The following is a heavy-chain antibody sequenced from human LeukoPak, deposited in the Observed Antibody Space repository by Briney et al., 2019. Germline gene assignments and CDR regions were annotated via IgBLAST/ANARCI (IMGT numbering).Heavy chain of an antibody. CDR2: ISSSSSYI. CDR1: GFTFSSYS. J-gene: IGHJ3*02. V-gene: IGHV3-21*04. Sequence: GGSLRLSCAAPGFTFSSYSMNWVRQAPGKGLEWVSSISSSSSYIYYADSVKGRFTISRDNAKNSLYLQMNSLRAEDTAVYYCARDRGRRGITMRSDAFDIWGQGTMVTVSS. D-gene: IGHD3-22*01. CDR3: ARDRGRRGITMRSDAFDI.